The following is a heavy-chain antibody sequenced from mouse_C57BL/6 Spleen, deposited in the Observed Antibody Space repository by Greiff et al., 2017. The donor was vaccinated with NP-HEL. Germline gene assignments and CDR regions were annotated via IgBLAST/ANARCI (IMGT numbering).Heavy chain of an antibody. CDR3: AREGKPNYFDY. CDR2: ISDGGSYT. D-gene: IGHD2-1*01. Sequence: EVQVVESGGGLVKPGGSLKLSCAASGFTFSSYAMSWVRQTPEKRLEWVATISDGGSYTYYPDNVKGRFTISRDNAKNNLYLQMSHLKSEDTAMYYCAREGKPNYFDYWGQGTTLTVSS. J-gene: IGHJ2*01. CDR1: GFTFSSYA. V-gene: IGHV5-4*01.